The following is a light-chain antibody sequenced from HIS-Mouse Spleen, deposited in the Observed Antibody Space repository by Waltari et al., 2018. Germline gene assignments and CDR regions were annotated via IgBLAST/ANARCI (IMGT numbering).Light chain of an antibody. V-gene: IGKV3-11*01. CDR1: QSVSSY. J-gene: IGKJ1*01. Sequence: TQSPSTLSASVADRVTITCRASQSVSSYLAWYQQKPGQAPRLLIYDASNRATGIPARFSGSGSGTDFTLTISSLEPEDFAVYYCQQRSNWPPWTFGQGTKVEIK. CDR2: DAS. CDR3: QQRSNWPPWT.